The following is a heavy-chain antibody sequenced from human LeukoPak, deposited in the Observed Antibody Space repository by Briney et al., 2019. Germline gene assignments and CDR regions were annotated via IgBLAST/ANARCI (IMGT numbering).Heavy chain of an antibody. D-gene: IGHD4-17*01. Sequence: SETLSLTCTVSGGSISSGDYYWTWIRQPPGKGLEWIGYIYHSGSTYYNPSLKSRVTISVDRSKNQFSLKLSSVTAADTAVYYCATYGENDYWGQGTLVTVSS. J-gene: IGHJ4*02. V-gene: IGHV4-30-2*01. CDR2: IYHSGST. CDR1: GGSISSGDYY. CDR3: ATYGENDY.